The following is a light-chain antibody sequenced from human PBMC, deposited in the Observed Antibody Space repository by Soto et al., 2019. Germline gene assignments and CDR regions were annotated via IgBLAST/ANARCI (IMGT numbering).Light chain of an antibody. V-gene: IGKV3-20*01. CDR3: QVGT. Sequence: EIVLTQSPGTLSLSPGERATLSCRASQSVSSSYLAWYQQKPGQAPRLLIYGASSRATGIPDRFSGSGSGTDFTLTISRLEPEDFAVYYXQVGTFGGGTKVDIK. CDR1: QSVSSSY. CDR2: GAS. J-gene: IGKJ4*01.